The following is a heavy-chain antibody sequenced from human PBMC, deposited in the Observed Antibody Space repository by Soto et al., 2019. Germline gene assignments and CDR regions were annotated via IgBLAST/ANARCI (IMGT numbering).Heavy chain of an antibody. Sequence: GQLLESGGGMVQPGGSLRLSCAASEFTFSSFAMNWVRLPPGRGLEWVAAVTSSASSTHYADSVKGRFTISRDNSKNTLYLQMNSLRADDTAVYYCAKGGAVLLDPFDVWGQGTMVTVSS. CDR2: VTSSASST. CDR1: EFTFSSFA. D-gene: IGHD1-26*01. J-gene: IGHJ3*01. V-gene: IGHV3-23*01. CDR3: AKGGAVLLDPFDV.